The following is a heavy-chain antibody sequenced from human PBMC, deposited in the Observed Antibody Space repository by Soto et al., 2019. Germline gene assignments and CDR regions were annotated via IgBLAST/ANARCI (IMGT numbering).Heavy chain of an antibody. CDR2: INPSGGST. CDR3: ARDSRGYSYGPRGYSGYTWTGIFDY. J-gene: IGHJ4*02. CDR1: GYTFTSYY. D-gene: IGHD5-18*01. V-gene: IGHV1-46*03. Sequence: GASVKVSCKASGYTFTSYYMHWVRQAPGQGLEWMGIINPSGGSTSYAQKFQGRVTMTRDTSTSTVYMELSSLRSEDTAVYYCARDSRGYSYGPRGYSGYTWTGIFDYWGQGTLVTVSS.